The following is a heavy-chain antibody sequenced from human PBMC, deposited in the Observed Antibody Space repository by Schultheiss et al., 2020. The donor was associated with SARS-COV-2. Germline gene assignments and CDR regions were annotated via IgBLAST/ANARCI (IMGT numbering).Heavy chain of an antibody. CDR3: ASAAVDAFDI. J-gene: IGHJ3*02. V-gene: IGHV4-61*05. CDR2: IYYSGST. CDR1: GGSISSSSYY. Sequence: SQTLSLTCTVSGGSISSSSYYWGWIRQPPGKGLEWIGYIYYSGSTNYNPSLKSRVTISVDTSKNQFSLKLSSVTAADTAVYYCASAAVDAFDIWGQGTMVTVSS. D-gene: IGHD6-13*01.